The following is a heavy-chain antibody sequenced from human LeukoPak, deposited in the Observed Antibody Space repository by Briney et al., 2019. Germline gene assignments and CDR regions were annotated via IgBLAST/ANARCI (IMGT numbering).Heavy chain of an antibody. D-gene: IGHD2-21*02. CDR1: GYTFTSYG. J-gene: IGHJ3*02. Sequence: GASVKVSCKASGYTFTSYGISWVRQAPGQGLEWMGWISAYNGNTNYAQKLQGRVTMTTDTSTSTAYMELRSLRSDDTAVYYCAGDSGLAYCGGDCPRRAFDIWGQGTMVTASS. V-gene: IGHV1-18*01. CDR2: ISAYNGNT. CDR3: AGDSGLAYCGGDCPRRAFDI.